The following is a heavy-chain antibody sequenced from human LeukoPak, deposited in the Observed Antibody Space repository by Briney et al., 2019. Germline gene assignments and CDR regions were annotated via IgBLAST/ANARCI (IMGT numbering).Heavy chain of an antibody. J-gene: IGHJ4*02. CDR2: IYYSGST. D-gene: IGHD6-13*01. Sequence: PSETLSLTCTVSGYSINNGYYWGWIRQPPGKGLEWIGYIYYSGSTNYNPSLKSRVTISVDTSKNQFSLKLSSVTAADTAVYYCATTQGGTQQLVLFDYWGQGTLVTVSS. V-gene: IGHV4-38-2*02. CDR3: ATTQGGTQQLVLFDY. CDR1: GYSINNGYY.